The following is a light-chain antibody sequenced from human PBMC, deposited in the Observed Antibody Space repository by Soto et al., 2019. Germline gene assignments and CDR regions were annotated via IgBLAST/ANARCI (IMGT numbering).Light chain of an antibody. J-gene: IGLJ3*02. CDR1: SSDLGGYNY. CDR2: EVS. V-gene: IGLV2-14*01. Sequence: QSALTQPASVSGSPGQSITISCTGTSSDLGGYNYVSWYQQHPGKAPKLMIYEVSNRPSGVSNRFSGSKSGNTASLTISGLQAEDEADYYCSSYTSSSSWVFGGGTKLTAL. CDR3: SSYTSSSSWV.